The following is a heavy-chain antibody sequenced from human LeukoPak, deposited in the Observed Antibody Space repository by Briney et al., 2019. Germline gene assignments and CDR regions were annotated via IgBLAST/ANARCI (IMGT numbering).Heavy chain of an antibody. D-gene: IGHD6-19*01. J-gene: IGHJ4*02. CDR1: GFAFSDYW. CDR2: INEDGSKK. V-gene: IGHV3-7*04. CDR3: ARATGYSSGWDFDY. Sequence: GGSLRLSCAASGFAFSDYWMSWVRQAPGKGLEWVANINEDGSKKHYLDSVKGRFTISRDNAKNSLYLQMNSLRAEDTAVYYCARATGYSSGWDFDYWGQGTLVTVSS.